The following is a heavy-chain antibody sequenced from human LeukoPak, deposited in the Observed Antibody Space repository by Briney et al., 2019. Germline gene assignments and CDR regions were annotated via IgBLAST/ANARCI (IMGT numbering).Heavy chain of an antibody. V-gene: IGHV1-8*01. J-gene: IGHJ4*02. CDR2: MNPNSGNT. Sequence: APVKVSCKASGYTFTSYDINWVRQATGQGLEWMGWMNPNSGNTGYAQKFQGRVTMTRNTSISTAYMELSSLRSEDTAMYYCARVPPLRYFDSSYYFDYWGQGTLVTVSS. D-gene: IGHD3-9*01. CDR3: ARVPPLRYFDSSYYFDY. CDR1: GYTFTSYD.